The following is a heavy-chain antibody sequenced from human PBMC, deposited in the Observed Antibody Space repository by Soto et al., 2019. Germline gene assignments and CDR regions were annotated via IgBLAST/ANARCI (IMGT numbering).Heavy chain of an antibody. V-gene: IGHV3-23*01. D-gene: IGHD6-19*01. CDR3: ARPSQSHSQSGWFTHGMDV. CDR2: ITGSGPST. J-gene: IGHJ6*02. CDR1: GFTFSGYA. Sequence: GSLRLSCAASGFTFSGYAVRWVRQAPGKGLEWVSTITGSGPSTTYADSVRGRFTISRDISKNTVYLQMNSLRVEDSAVYYCARPSQSHSQSGWFTHGMDVWGQGTTVTVSS.